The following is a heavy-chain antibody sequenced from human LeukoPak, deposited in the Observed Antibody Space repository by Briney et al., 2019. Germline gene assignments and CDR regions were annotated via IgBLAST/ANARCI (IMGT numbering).Heavy chain of an antibody. V-gene: IGHV3-11*03. J-gene: IGHJ4*02. D-gene: IGHD6-19*01. CDR3: ATSGPPGSVYFDL. CDR2: ISTSGTYT. Sequence: GGSLRLSCAASGFTFSDYYMTWIPEAPGKGLEWVSYISTSGTYTNYAASVRGRFTISRDNAKKSLYLQMSRLRAEDTAVYYCATSGPPGSVYFDLWGQGTLVTVSS. CDR1: GFTFSDYY.